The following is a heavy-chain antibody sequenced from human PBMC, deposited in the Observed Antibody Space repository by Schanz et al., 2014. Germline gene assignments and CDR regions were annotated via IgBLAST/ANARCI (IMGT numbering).Heavy chain of an antibody. CDR1: GFTFSSYA. CDR2: IATSSSTR. J-gene: IGHJ6*02. CDR3: AKGMGYCSGGTCYDYYYYGLDV. D-gene: IGHD2-15*01. Sequence: EGQLAESGGGLVQPGGSLRLSCAASGFTFSSYAMSWVRQVPGKGLEWLSYIATSSSTRHYADSVKGRVTISRDNSENTLYLQMNSLSADDTAVFYCAKGMGYCSGGTCYDYYYYGLDVWGQGTTVTVSS. V-gene: IGHV3-23*04.